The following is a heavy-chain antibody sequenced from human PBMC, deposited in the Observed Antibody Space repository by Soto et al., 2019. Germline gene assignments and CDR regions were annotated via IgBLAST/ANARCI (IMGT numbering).Heavy chain of an antibody. CDR3: TRRLTYSSGRLIDY. D-gene: IGHD6-19*01. CDR2: IRSKANSYAT. J-gene: IGHJ4*02. Sequence: SLRLSCAASGFTFSGSAMHWVRQASGKGLEWVGRIRSKANSYATAYAASVKGRFTISRDDSKNTAYLQMNSLKTEDTAVYYCTRRLTYSSGRLIDYWGQGTLVTVSS. V-gene: IGHV3-73*01. CDR1: GFTFSGSA.